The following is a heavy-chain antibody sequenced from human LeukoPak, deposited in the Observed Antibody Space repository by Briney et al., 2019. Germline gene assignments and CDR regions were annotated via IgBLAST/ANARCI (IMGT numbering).Heavy chain of an antibody. CDR3: ARLRRGINDWYADDC. CDR2: ISITEGT. V-gene: IGHV4-4*07. Sequence: NASETLSLTCSVSAGSVNTYYWSWIRQSAGKGLEWIGRISITEGTNYNPSLKSRVSMSVDASKNQVSLKLGSVTAADTAVYYCARLRRGINDWYADDCWGQGTLVTVSS. J-gene: IGHJ4*02. CDR1: AGSVNTYY. D-gene: IGHD3-9*01.